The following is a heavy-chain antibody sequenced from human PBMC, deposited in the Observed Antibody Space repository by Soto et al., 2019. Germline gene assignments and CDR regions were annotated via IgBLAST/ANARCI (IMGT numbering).Heavy chain of an antibody. CDR3: ATIGSLDI. Sequence: GGSLSLSCAASGFTFSSSAMHWVRQAPGKGLEWLAVISYDGSNKYYADSVKGRFTISRDTSKNTLYLQMNSLRAEDTAVYYCATIGSLDIWGQGTMVTVSS. D-gene: IGHD3-10*01. J-gene: IGHJ3*02. V-gene: IGHV3-30-3*01. CDR2: ISYDGSNK. CDR1: GFTFSSSA.